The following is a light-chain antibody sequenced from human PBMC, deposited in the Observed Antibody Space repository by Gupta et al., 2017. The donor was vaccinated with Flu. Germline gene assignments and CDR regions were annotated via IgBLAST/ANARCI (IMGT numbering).Light chain of an antibody. CDR1: SSAVGGYKY. J-gene: IGLJ1*01. Sequence: TTTTTGASSAVGGYKYVSCCQPPPDQAPNLLFYDVSSRRSAVADRFSGSKYGTTASLTTTWLQAEDEADYYCRSHTGSSTLYVFGSGTKITVL. V-gene: IGLV2-14*04. CDR2: DVS. CDR3: RSHTGSSTLYV.